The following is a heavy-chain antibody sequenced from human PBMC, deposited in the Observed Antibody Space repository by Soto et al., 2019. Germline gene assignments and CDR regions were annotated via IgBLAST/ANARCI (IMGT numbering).Heavy chain of an antibody. CDR1: GFTFSSYG. CDR3: ARYYYDSSGYYPL. J-gene: IGHJ4*02. D-gene: IGHD3-22*01. V-gene: IGHV3-33*01. Sequence: QVQVVESGGGVVQPGRSLRLSCAASGFTFSSYGMHWVRQAPGKGLEWVAVIWSDGSNKYYADSVQGRFTISRDNSKNTLYLQMNSLRAEDTAVYYCARYYYDSSGYYPLWGQGTLVTVSS. CDR2: IWSDGSNK.